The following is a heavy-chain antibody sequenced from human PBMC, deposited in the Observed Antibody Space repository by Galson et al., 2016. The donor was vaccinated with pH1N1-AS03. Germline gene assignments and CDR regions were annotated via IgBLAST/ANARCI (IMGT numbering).Heavy chain of an antibody. J-gene: IGHJ5*02. Sequence: SETLSLTCSVSGDSISSNNYFWSWIRQPAGKGLEWIATVSARGTTYHNPSLDSRLTISLDTSKNHFSLTLTSVTAADTAMYYCARDRRDCSGGSCSQDGWFDPWGQGTLVVVSS. CDR1: GDSISSNNYF. CDR3: ARDRRDCSGGSCSQDGWFDP. D-gene: IGHD2-15*01. V-gene: IGHV4-39*07. CDR2: VSARGTT.